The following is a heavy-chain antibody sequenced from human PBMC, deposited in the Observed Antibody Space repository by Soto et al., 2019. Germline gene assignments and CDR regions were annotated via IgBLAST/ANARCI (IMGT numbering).Heavy chain of an antibody. V-gene: IGHV3-11*01. Sequence: GGPLRLSCAASGFTFSDYYMSWIRQAPGKGLEWVSYISSSGSTIYYADSVKGRFTISRDNAKNSLYLQMNSLRAEDTAVYYCARDSSSSIHYYYYYYGMDVWGQGTTVTVSS. CDR1: GFTFSDYY. D-gene: IGHD6-6*01. CDR3: ARDSSSSIHYYYYYYGMDV. CDR2: ISSSGSTI. J-gene: IGHJ6*02.